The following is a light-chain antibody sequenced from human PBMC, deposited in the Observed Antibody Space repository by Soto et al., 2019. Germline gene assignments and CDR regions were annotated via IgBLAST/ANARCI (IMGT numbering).Light chain of an antibody. J-gene: IGKJ1*01. CDR3: QQYGSSPA. V-gene: IGKV3-20*01. CDR2: GAS. CDR1: RSVSSNY. Sequence: EAVLTQSPGTLSLSPGERATLSCRASRSVSSNYLAWYQHKPGQPPRLLIYGASYRATGIPDRFSGSGSGTDFTLTISRLESEDFAVYYCQQYGSSPAFGQGTKVEI.